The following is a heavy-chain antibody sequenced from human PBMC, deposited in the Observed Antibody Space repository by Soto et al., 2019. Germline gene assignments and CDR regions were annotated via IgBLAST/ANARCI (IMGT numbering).Heavy chain of an antibody. Sequence: SETLSLTCTVSGGSISSYYWSWIRQPPGKGLEWIWYFYYSGSTNYNPSLKSRVTISVDTSKNQFSLKLSSVTAADTAVYYCAREIVVVPAASFKPTLEYAFDIWGQGTMVTVSS. CDR3: AREIVVVPAASFKPTLEYAFDI. D-gene: IGHD2-2*01. CDR1: GGSISSYY. J-gene: IGHJ3*02. V-gene: IGHV4-59*08. CDR2: FYYSGST.